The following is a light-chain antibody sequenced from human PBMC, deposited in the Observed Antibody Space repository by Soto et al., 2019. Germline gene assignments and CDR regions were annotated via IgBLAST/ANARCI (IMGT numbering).Light chain of an antibody. J-gene: IGLJ2*01. CDR1: SGHSTYA. Sequence: QVVLTQSPSASASLGASVKLTCTLSSGHSTYAIAWHQQQPEKGPRYLMKLNSDGSHTKGDGIPGRFSGSSSGAERYLTISSLQSEDEADYYCQTWGTGIRVFGGGTKLTVL. CDR3: QTWGTGIRV. V-gene: IGLV4-69*02. CDR2: LNSDGSH.